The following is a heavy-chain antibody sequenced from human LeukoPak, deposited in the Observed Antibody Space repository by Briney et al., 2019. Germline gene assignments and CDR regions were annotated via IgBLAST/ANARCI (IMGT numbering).Heavy chain of an antibody. J-gene: IGHJ4*02. V-gene: IGHV4-34*01. CDR3: ARDSLHDYGGKAIGVY. D-gene: IGHD4-23*01. CDR2: INHSGST. CDR1: GGSFSGYY. Sequence: PSETLSLTCAVYGGSFSGYYWSWIRQPPGKGLEWIGEINHSGSTNYNPSLKSRVTISVDTSKNQFSLKLRSVTAADTAVYYCARDSLHDYGGKAIGVYWDQGTLVTVSS.